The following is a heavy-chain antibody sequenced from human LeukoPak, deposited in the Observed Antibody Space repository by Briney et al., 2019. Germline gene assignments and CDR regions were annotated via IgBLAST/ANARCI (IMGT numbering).Heavy chain of an antibody. CDR3: ARAYSSGWYFDY. Sequence: PGGSLRLSCTASGFSFSDYYMSWVRQAPGKGLEWVSVIYSGGSTYYADSVKGRFTISRDNSKNTLYLQMNSLRAEDTAVYYCARAYSSGWYFDYWGQGTLVTVSS. D-gene: IGHD6-19*01. V-gene: IGHV3-53*01. CDR1: GFSFSDYY. CDR2: IYSGGST. J-gene: IGHJ4*02.